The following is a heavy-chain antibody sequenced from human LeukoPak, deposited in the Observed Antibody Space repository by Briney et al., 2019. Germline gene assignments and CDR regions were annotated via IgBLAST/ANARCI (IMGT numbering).Heavy chain of an antibody. V-gene: IGHV3-66*01. Sequence: GGSLRLSCAASEFSVGSNYMTWVRQAPGKGLEWVSLIYSGGSTYYADSVKGRFTISRDNSKNTLYLQMNSLRAEDTAVYYCAKSMGDYDSSGPPYNWFDPWGQGTLVTVSS. CDR2: IYSGGST. D-gene: IGHD3-22*01. CDR1: EFSVGSNY. J-gene: IGHJ5*02. CDR3: AKSMGDYDSSGPPYNWFDP.